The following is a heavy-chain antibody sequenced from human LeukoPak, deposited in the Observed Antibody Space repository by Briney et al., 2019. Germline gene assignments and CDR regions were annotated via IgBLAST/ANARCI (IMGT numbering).Heavy chain of an antibody. V-gene: IGHV3-30*03. D-gene: IGHD3-3*01. J-gene: IGHJ4*02. CDR2: ISYDGSDK. CDR1: GFTFSSYG. CDR3: ARVVWSGYYFDY. Sequence: GGSLRLSCAASGFTFSSYGMHWVRQAPGKGLEWVAVISYDGSDKYYADSVKGRFTISRDNSKNTLYLQMNSLRAEDTAVYYCARVVWSGYYFDYWGQGTLVTVSS.